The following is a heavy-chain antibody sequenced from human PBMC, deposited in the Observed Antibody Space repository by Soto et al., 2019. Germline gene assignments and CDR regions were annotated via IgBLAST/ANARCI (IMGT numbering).Heavy chain of an antibody. Sequence: EVQLLESGGGLVQPGGSVRLSCADSGFTFSNYAMSWVRQAPGKGLEWVSSISDSGVSTYYADSVKGRFTISRDNSKNTLFLQMNSLRAEDTAVYYCAKGTSFGYWGQGTLVTVSS. CDR1: GFTFSNYA. CDR2: ISDSGVST. CDR3: AKGTSFGY. J-gene: IGHJ4*02. D-gene: IGHD2-2*01. V-gene: IGHV3-23*01.